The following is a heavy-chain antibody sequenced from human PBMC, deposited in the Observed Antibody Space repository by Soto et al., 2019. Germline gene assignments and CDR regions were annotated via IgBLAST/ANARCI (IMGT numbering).Heavy chain of an antibody. CDR1: VGTFSSYA. V-gene: IGHV1-69*05. Sequence: QVQLVQSGAEVKKPGSSVKVSCKASVGTFSSYAINWVRQAPGQGLEWMGGIIPIFGTADYAQKFQGRVXXXXXXXXXXXXXXXXXXXXXXXXXXXXXXXXXXSPNYYYGMDVWGQGTTVTVSS. CDR3: XXXXXXSPNYYYGMDV. J-gene: IGHJ6*02. CDR2: IIPIFGTA.